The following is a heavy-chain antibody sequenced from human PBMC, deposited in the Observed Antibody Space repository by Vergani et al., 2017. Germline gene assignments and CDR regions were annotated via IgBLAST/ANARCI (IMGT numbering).Heavy chain of an antibody. V-gene: IGHV4-4*02. CDR1: GGSISSSNW. J-gene: IGHJ4*02. CDR2: IYHSGST. D-gene: IGHD3-3*01. CDR3: ARGLYDFWSGYPFDY. Sequence: QVQLQESGPGLVKPSGTLSLTCAVSGGSISSSNWWSWVRQPPGKGLEWIGEIYHSGSTNYNPSLKSLVTISVSKSKNQFSLKLSSVTAADTAVYYCARGLYDFWSGYPFDYWGQGTLVTVSS.